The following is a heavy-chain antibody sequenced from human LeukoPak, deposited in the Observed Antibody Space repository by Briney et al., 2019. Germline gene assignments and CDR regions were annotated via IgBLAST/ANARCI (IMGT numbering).Heavy chain of an antibody. D-gene: IGHD4-17*01. J-gene: IGHJ4*02. Sequence: SETLSLTCTVSGGSISGYYWSWIRQPPGKGLEWIGYIYYSGSTNYNPSLKSRVTISVDGSKNQFSLKLSSVTAADTAVYYCARWVTTEYYFDYWGQGTLVTVSS. CDR2: IYYSGST. CDR3: ARWVTTEYYFDY. CDR1: GGSISGYY. V-gene: IGHV4-59*12.